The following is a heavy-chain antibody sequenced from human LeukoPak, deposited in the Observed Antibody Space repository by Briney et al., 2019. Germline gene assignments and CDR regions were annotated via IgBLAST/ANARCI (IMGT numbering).Heavy chain of an antibody. CDR1: GFTFTDFY. J-gene: IGHJ6*02. V-gene: IGHV3-11*05. CDR3: ARGHYGMDV. Sequence: KSGGSLRLSCAASGFTFTDFYMSWIRQAPGKGREWVSYISASSSYTDYADSVKGRFTISRDNAKKSLYLQMNSLRAEDTAVYYCARGHYGMDVWGQGTTVTVSS. CDR2: ISASSSYT.